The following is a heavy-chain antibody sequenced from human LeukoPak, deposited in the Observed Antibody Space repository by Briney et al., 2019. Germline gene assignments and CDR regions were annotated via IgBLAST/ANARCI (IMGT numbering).Heavy chain of an antibody. CDR1: GLTFNSYW. Sequence: PGGSLGLSCAASGLTFNSYWMSWVRQAPGKGLEWVANINQDGSEKYYVDSVKGRFTISRDNAKKSLYLQMDSLRADDTAVYYCIPGHSGRSSPIIDTRFDYWGQGTLVTVSS. CDR2: INQDGSEK. J-gene: IGHJ4*02. V-gene: IGHV3-7*01. D-gene: IGHD2-15*01. CDR3: IPGHSGRSSPIIDTRFDY.